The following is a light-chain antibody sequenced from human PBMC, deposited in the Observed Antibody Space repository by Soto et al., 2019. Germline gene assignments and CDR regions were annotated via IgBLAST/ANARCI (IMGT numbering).Light chain of an antibody. CDR1: SCNIGSNY. CDR3: VAWDDSLSWV. V-gene: IGLV1-47*01. CDR2: RNN. Sequence: QSVLTQPPSASGTPGQRVTISCSGRSCNIGSNYVYWYQQFPGTAPKLLIYRNNQRPSGVPDRFSGSKSGTSASLAISGLRSEDEADYYCVAWDDSLSWVFGGGTKLTVL. J-gene: IGLJ3*02.